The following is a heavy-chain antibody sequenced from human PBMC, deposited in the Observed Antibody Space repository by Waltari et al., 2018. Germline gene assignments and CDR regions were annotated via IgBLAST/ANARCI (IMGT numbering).Heavy chain of an antibody. CDR1: GYSISSGYY. CDR3: AQGHGSGSSAY. CDR2: IYHSGST. V-gene: IGHV4-38-2*02. Sequence: QVQLQESGPGLVKPSETLSLTCTVSGYSISSGYYWGWIRQPPGKGLEWIGSIYHSGSTYYNPSLKSRVTISVDTSKNQFSLKLSSVTAADTAVYYCAQGHGSGSSAYWGQGTLVTVSS. D-gene: IGHD3-10*01. J-gene: IGHJ4*02.